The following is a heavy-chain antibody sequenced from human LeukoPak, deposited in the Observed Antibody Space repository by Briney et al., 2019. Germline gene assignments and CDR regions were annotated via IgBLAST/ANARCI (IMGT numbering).Heavy chain of an antibody. Sequence: PGGSLRLSCAASGFTFSSYAMSWVRQAPGKGLEWVSAISGSGGSTYYADSVKGRFTISRGNSKNTLYLQMNSLRAEDTAVYYCAKSMVYDSSGYYGLSAFDIWGQGTMVTVSS. CDR3: AKSMVYDSSGYYGLSAFDI. V-gene: IGHV3-23*01. D-gene: IGHD3-22*01. CDR1: GFTFSSYA. J-gene: IGHJ3*02. CDR2: ISGSGGST.